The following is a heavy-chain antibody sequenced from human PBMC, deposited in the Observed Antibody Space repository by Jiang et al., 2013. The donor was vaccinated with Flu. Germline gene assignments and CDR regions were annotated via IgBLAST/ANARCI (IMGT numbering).Heavy chain of an antibody. CDR1: FSSYA. V-gene: IGHV3-30*04. CDR2: ISYDGSNK. D-gene: IGHD6-19*01. Sequence: FSSYAMHWSPGSARAGVVAVISYDGSNKYYADSVKGRFTISRDNSKNTLYLQMNSLRAEDTAVYYCARDGLSIAVAGSVYNWFDPWGQGTLVTVSS. CDR3: ARDGLSIAVAGSVYNWFDP. J-gene: IGHJ5*02.